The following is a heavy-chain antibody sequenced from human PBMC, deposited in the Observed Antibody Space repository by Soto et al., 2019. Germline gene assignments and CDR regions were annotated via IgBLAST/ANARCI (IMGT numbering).Heavy chain of an antibody. J-gene: IGHJ4*02. CDR2: ISYDGSKK. CDR3: ARDGLLGYFDY. V-gene: IGHV3-30-3*01. D-gene: IGHD3-16*01. CDR1: GFTFSSYA. Sequence: QVQLVESGGGVVQPGRSLRLSCAASGFTFSSYAMHWVRQAPGKGLEWVAVISYDGSKKYYADSVKGRFTISRDKSKNTLYLQMNSLRAEDTAVYYCARDGLLGYFDYWGQGTLVTVSS.